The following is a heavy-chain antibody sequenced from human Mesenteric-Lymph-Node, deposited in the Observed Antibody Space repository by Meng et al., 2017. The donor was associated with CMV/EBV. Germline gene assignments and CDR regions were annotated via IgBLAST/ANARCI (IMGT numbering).Heavy chain of an antibody. CDR1: GGSFSGYY. CDR2: INHSGST. Sequence: VHVHRGGRGLLVPSESLYVTCAVYGGSFSGYYWNWIRQSPAKGLEWIGEINHSGSTTYNPSFTSRIIISVDTSTNQISLNMSSVTAADTAVYYCARGSSYDILTGYFDYWGQGALVTVSS. CDR3: ARGSSYDILTGYFDY. J-gene: IGHJ4*02. V-gene: IGHV4-34*01. D-gene: IGHD3-9*01.